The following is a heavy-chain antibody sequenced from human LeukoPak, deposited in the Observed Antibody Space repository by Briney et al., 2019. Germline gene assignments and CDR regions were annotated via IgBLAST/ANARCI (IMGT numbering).Heavy chain of an antibody. V-gene: IGHV3-23*01. CDR2: ISGSGGST. D-gene: IGHD1-1*01. J-gene: IGHJ4*02. CDR3: AKVRTGTNQIDY. CDR1: GFTFSSYA. Sequence: GGSLILSCAASGFTFSSYAMSWVRQAPGKGLEWVSAISGSGGSTYYADSVKGRFTISRDNSKNTLYLQMNSLRAEDTAVYYCAKVRTGTNQIDYWGQGTLVTVSS.